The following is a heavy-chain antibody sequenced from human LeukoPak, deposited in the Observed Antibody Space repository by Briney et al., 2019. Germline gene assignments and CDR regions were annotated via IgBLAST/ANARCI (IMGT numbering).Heavy chain of an antibody. CDR2: LDTYKGDT. D-gene: IGHD3-16*01. J-gene: IGHJ4*02. CDR1: GYTFSIYG. CDR3: AREGLTLALDF. V-gene: IGHV1-18*01. Sequence: GASVKVSCKASGYTFSIYGISWLQQAPGQGLEWVGWLDTYKGDTNYGQKFKGRVTMTTDSSTDTAYVELRSLRPDDTAVYYCAREGLTLALDFWGQGTLVTVSS.